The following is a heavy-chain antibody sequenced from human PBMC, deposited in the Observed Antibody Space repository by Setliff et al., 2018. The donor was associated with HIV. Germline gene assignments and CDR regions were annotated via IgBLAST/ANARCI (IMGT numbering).Heavy chain of an antibody. CDR3: AREYPRVAGPTPYYFDY. V-gene: IGHV1-69*13. D-gene: IGHD2-15*01. Sequence: SVKVSCKASGGTFSSYAISWVRQAPGQGLEWMGGTMPISGTPNYAQKFQGRVTITADESTSTVYMELSSLTSEDTAVYFCAREYPRVAGPTPYYFDYWGQGTLVTVSS. CDR1: GGTFSSYA. J-gene: IGHJ4*02. CDR2: TMPISGTP.